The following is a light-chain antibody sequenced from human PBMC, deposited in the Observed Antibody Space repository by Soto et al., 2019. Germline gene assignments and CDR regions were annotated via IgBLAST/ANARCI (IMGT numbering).Light chain of an antibody. CDR3: QQYNNWPLT. J-gene: IGKJ4*01. V-gene: IGKV3-15*01. CDR2: GAS. CDR1: QSVRNL. Sequence: EIVLTQSPVTLSVSPGERVTLSCRASQSVRNLLAWYQQKPGQAPRLLIYGASTRATGIPARFSGSGSGTDFTLTISSLQSEDFGVYHCQQYNNWPLTFGGGTKVEIK.